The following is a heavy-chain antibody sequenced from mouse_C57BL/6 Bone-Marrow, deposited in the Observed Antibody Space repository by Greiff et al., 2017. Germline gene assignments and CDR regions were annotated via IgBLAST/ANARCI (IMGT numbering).Heavy chain of an antibody. CDR2: IWRGGST. D-gene: IGHD1-1*01. CDR1: GFSLTSYG. CDR3: VKRGITTKWYFDV. V-gene: IGHV2-5*01. J-gene: IGHJ1*03. Sequence: VQRVESGPGLVQPSQSLSITCTVSGFSLTSYGVHWVRQSPGKGLEWLGVIWRGGSTDYNAAFMSRLSITKDNSKSQVFFKMNSLQADDTAIYYCVKRGITTKWYFDVWGTGTTVTVSS.